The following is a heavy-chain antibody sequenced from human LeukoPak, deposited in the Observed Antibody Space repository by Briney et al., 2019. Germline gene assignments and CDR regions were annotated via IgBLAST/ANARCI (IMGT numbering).Heavy chain of an antibody. J-gene: IGHJ4*02. CDR2: IRSKTHNYAT. Sequence: GGSLRLSCAASGLTLSCSAIHWVRQTSGKGLEWVGYIRSKTHNYATLYAASVKGRFTISRDDSKNTAYLQMNSLRAEDTAVYYCARPEMGLDSQDYFDYWGQGTLVTVSS. V-gene: IGHV3-73*01. CDR1: GLTLSCSA. CDR3: ARPEMGLDSQDYFDY. D-gene: IGHD5-24*01.